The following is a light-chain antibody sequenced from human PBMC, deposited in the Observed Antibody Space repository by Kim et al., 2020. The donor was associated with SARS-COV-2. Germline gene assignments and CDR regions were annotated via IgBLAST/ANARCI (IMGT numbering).Light chain of an antibody. CDR1: QSVSSY. CDR3: QQRSNWPPIT. V-gene: IGKV3-11*01. Sequence: EIVLTQSPGILSLSPGERATLSCRASQSVSSYLAWYQQKPGQAPRLLIYDASNRATGVPPRFSGSGSGTDFTLTISSLGSEDVAIYYCQQRSNWPPITFGQGTRLEIK. CDR2: DAS. J-gene: IGKJ5*01.